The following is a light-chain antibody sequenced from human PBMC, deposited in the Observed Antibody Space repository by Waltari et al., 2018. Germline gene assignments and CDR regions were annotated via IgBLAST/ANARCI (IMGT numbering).Light chain of an antibody. J-gene: IGLJ2*01. CDR2: DVS. CDR1: SSDVGGYNY. Sequence: QSALTQPASVSGSPGQSITISCTGTSSDVGGYNYVSWYPQHPGKAPKLMIYDVSKRPSGVSNRFSGSKSGNTASLTISGLQAEDEADYYCSSYTSSSTSFGGGTKLTVL. CDR3: SSYTSSSTS. V-gene: IGLV2-14*01.